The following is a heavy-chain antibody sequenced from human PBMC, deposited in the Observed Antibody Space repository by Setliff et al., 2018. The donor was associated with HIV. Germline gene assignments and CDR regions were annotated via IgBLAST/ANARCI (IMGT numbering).Heavy chain of an antibody. CDR2: INYDESYE. CDR3: AKDGDYSNWDYDAFDI. CDR1: GFTFSAHG. D-gene: IGHD1-7*01. Sequence: GGSLRLSCAASGFTFSAHGMHWVRQAPGKGLEWVAFINYDESYEYYADSVKGRVTISRDNSKNTVDLQMNSLRAEDTAVYYCAKDGDYSNWDYDAFDIWGQGTMVTGSS. J-gene: IGHJ3*02. V-gene: IGHV3-30*02.